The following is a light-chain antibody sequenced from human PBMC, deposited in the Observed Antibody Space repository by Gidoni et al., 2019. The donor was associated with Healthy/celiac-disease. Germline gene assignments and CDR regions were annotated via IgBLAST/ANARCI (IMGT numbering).Light chain of an antibody. J-gene: IGKJ2*01. Sequence: EIVLTQSPATMSLSPGERATFPCRASQSVSSYLAWYQQKPGQAPRRLIYDASNRATGIPARFSGSGSGTDFTLTISSLEPEDFAVDYCQQRSNWPGTFGQGTKLEIK. V-gene: IGKV3-11*01. CDR2: DAS. CDR3: QQRSNWPGT. CDR1: QSVSSY.